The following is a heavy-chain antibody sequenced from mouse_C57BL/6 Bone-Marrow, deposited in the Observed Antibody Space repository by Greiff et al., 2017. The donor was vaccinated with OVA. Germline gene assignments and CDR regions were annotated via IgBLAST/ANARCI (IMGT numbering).Heavy chain of an antibody. D-gene: IGHD2-1*01. Sequence: EVQLQQSGAGLVKPGGSLKLSCAASGFTFSSYAMSWVRQTPEKRLEWVAYISSGGDYIYYADTVKGRFTSSRDNARNTLYLQMSSLKSEDTAMYYCTRLLDAMDYWGQGTSVTVSS. V-gene: IGHV5-9-1*02. CDR2: ISSGGDYI. CDR3: TRLLDAMDY. CDR1: GFTFSSYA. J-gene: IGHJ4*01.